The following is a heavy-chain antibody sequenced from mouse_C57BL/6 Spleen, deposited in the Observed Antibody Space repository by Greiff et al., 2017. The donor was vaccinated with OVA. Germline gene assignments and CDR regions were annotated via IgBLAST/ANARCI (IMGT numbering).Heavy chain of an antibody. Sequence: DVKLVESGPGLVKPSQSLSLTCSVTGYSITSGYYWNWIRQFPGNKLEWMGYISYDGSNNYNPSLKNRISITRDTSKNQFFLKLNSVTTEDTATYYCARDREYYYGSSAMDYWGQGTSVTVSS. V-gene: IGHV3-6*01. CDR2: ISYDGSN. D-gene: IGHD1-1*01. J-gene: IGHJ4*01. CDR1: GYSITSGYY. CDR3: ARDREYYYGSSAMDY.